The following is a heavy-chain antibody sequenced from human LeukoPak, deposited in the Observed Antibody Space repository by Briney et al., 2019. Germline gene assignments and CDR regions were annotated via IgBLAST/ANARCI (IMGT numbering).Heavy chain of an antibody. J-gene: IGHJ4*02. V-gene: IGHV5-51*01. D-gene: IGHD1-26*01. CDR3: ARQGGIVGATTQGEFDY. CDR1: GYSFTSYW. Sequence: GESLKISCKGSGYSFTSYWIGWVRPMPGKGLEWMGIIYPGDSDTRYSPSFQGQVTISADKSISTAYLQWSSLKASDTAMYYCARQGGIVGATTQGEFDYWGQGTLVTVSS. CDR2: IYPGDSDT.